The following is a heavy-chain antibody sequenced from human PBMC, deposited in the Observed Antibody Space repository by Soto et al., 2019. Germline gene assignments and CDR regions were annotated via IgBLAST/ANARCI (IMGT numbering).Heavy chain of an antibody. V-gene: IGHV3-30*18. CDR1: GFTFSSYG. CDR2: ISYDGSNK. Sequence: GGSLRLSCAASGFTFSSYGMHWVRQAPGKGLEWVAVISYDGSNKYYADSVKGRFTISRDNSKNTLYLQMNSLRAEDTAVYYCAKVPRGSGWYYPHDAFDIWGQGTMVTVSS. CDR3: AKVPRGSGWYYPHDAFDI. D-gene: IGHD6-19*01. J-gene: IGHJ3*02.